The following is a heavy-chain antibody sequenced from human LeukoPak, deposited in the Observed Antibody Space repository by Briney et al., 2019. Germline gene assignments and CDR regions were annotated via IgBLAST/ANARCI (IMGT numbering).Heavy chain of an antibody. V-gene: IGHV3-23*01. Sequence: GGSLRLSCAASGFTFSTFAMIWVRQPPGKGLEWVSSIFPSGGEIHYADSVRGRFTISRDNAKNSLYLQMNSLRAEDTALYYCAGYLLYDSSGYYYELGKGFAYWGQGTLVTVSS. J-gene: IGHJ4*02. CDR1: GFTFSTFA. D-gene: IGHD3-22*01. CDR2: IFPSGGEI. CDR3: AGYLLYDSSGYYYELGKGFAY.